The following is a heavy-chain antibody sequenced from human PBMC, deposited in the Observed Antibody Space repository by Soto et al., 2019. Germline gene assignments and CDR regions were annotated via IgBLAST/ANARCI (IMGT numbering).Heavy chain of an antibody. J-gene: IGHJ4*02. V-gene: IGHV1-69*08. D-gene: IGHD4-17*01. CDR2: IIPILGIA. CDR1: GGTFSSYT. Sequence: QVQLVQSGAQEKKPGSSVKVSCKASGGTFSSYTISCVRQAPGQGLEWMGRIIPILGIANYAQKFQGRVTITADKSTSTAYMELSSLRSEDTAVYYCGRDLGTTVTTGSYWGQGTLVSVSS. CDR3: GRDLGTTVTTGSY.